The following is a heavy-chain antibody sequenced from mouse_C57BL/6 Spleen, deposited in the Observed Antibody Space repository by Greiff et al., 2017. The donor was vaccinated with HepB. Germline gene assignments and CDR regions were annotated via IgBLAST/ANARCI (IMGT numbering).Heavy chain of an antibody. CDR2: ISSGGSYT. J-gene: IGHJ4*01. CDR1: GFTFSSYG. V-gene: IGHV5-6*01. D-gene: IGHD3-2*02. Sequence: DVQLVESGGDLVKPGGSLKLSCAASGFTFSSYGMSWVRQTPDKRLEWVATISSGGSYTNYPDSVKRRFTISRDNAKNTLYLQMSSLKSEDTAMYYCARLQYSSGFMSRAMDYWGQGTSVTVSS. CDR3: ARLQYSSGFMSRAMDY.